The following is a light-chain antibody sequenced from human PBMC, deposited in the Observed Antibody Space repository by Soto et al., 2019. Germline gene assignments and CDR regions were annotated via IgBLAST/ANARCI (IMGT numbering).Light chain of an antibody. V-gene: IGKV1-39*01. Sequence: DIQMTQSPSSLSASVGDRVTISCRASQSIRNYVSWYQQKPGTAPKLLIRAASTLQSGVPSRFSGSGSGTDFTLTISSLQIEDFATYCCQRTDSTPQTFGQGTNVEI. CDR3: QRTDSTPQT. CDR2: AAS. CDR1: QSIRNY. J-gene: IGKJ1*01.